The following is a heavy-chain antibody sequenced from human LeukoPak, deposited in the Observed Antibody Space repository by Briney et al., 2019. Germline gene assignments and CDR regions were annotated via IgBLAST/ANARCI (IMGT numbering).Heavy chain of an antibody. V-gene: IGHV3-30-3*01. CDR2: ISYDGSNK. CDR3: ARTTVVTPRYYYYGMDV. CDR1: GFTFSSYA. Sequence: PGRSLRLSCAASGFTFSSYAMHWVRQAPGKGLEWVAVISYDGSNKYYADSVKGRFTISRDNSKNTLYLQMNSLRAEDTAVYYCARTTVVTPRYYYYGMDVWGQGATVTVSS. J-gene: IGHJ6*02. D-gene: IGHD4-23*01.